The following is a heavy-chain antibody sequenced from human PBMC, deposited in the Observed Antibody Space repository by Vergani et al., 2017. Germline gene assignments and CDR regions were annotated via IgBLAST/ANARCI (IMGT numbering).Heavy chain of an antibody. Sequence: QVQLVQSGAEVKKPGSSVKVSCKASGGTFSSYTISWVRQAPGQGLEWMGRIIPILGIANYAQKFQGRVTITADKSTSTAYMELSSLRSEDTAVYYCARDIPINDFWSGYFPYYFDYWGQGTLVTVSS. CDR1: GGTFSSYT. CDR2: IIPILGIA. V-gene: IGHV1-69*08. J-gene: IGHJ4*02. CDR3: ARDIPINDFWSGYFPYYFDY. D-gene: IGHD3-3*01.